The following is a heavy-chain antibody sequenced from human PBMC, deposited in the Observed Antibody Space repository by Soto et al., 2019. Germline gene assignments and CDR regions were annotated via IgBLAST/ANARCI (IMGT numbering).Heavy chain of an antibody. CDR1: GYTFTSYY. CDR3: ARVDYGDYSPFDY. J-gene: IGHJ4*02. CDR2: INPSGGST. D-gene: IGHD4-17*01. Sequence: QVQLVQSGAEVKKPGASVKVSCKASGYTFTSYYMHWVRQAPGQGLEWMGIINPSGGSTSYAQKYHGRVTMTSDTSTSTVYMKLSSLRSEDTAVYYCARVDYGDYSPFDYWGQGTLVTGSS. V-gene: IGHV1-46*03.